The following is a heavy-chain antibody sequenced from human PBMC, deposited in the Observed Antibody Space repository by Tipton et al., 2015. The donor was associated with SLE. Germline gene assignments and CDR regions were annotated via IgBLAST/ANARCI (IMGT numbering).Heavy chain of an antibody. CDR1: GFTFSSYV. V-gene: IGHV3-23*01. CDR3: AWGPAALD. J-gene: IGHJ4*02. Sequence: SLRLSCAASGFTFSSYVMSWARQAPGKGLEWVSGISGSGIRTYYADSVKGRFTVSRDNSKNTLYLQMNSLRAEDTAVYYCAWGPAALDWVQGTLVTVSS. CDR2: ISGSGIRT. D-gene: IGHD2-2*01.